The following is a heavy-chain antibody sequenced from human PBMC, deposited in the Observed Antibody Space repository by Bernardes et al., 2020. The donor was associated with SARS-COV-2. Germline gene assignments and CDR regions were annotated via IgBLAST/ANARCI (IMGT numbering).Heavy chain of an antibody. V-gene: IGHV4-59*02. Sequence: SQHVSGTCTVSGGSVSGYYWSWIGQPQGKGPEWIGYIYYNGATNSNPPLKSRVTISVDTSQNQFSLKLSSVTAADTAVYYCVRAASWHVGNFDNWGQGTLVIVSS. CDR2: IYYNGAT. CDR1: GGSVSGYY. CDR3: VRAASWHVGNFDN. D-gene: IGHD2-2*01. J-gene: IGHJ4*02.